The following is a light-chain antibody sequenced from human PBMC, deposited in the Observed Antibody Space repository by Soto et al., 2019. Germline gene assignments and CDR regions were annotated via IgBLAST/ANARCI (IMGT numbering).Light chain of an antibody. CDR2: EDN. V-gene: IGLV6-57*01. CDR1: SGSIASNY. J-gene: IGLJ2*01. Sequence: NFMLTQPHSVSASPGKTVTISCTRSSGSIASNYVQWYQQRPGSSPTTVIYEDNHRPSGVPDRFSGSIDSSSNSASLTISGLKTEDEADYYCQSYDSSNFVVFGGGTKVTVL. CDR3: QSYDSSNFVV.